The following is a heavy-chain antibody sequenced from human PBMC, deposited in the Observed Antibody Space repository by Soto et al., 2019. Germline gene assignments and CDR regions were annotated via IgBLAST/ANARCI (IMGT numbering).Heavy chain of an antibody. CDR3: ARTLDYGHMDV. Sequence: SETLSLTCTVSGDSVRNQYWSWIRRSPGRGLGWIGYIYRSGSTKYNPSLKSRLTISVDTSKNQFSLKLSSVTAADTAVYYCARTLDYGHMDVWGKGTTVTVSS. CDR1: GDSVRNQY. J-gene: IGHJ6*03. CDR2: IYRSGST. D-gene: IGHD3-16*01. V-gene: IGHV4-4*09.